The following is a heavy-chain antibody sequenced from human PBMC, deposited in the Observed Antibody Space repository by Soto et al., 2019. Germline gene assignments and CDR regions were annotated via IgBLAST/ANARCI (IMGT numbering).Heavy chain of an antibody. Sequence: EVQLVESGGVLVKPGGSLRLSCAASGLTFTNAWMRWFRQAPGKGLEWVGRIKSTTEGGSTDYAAPVKGRFTISRDDSKNTVYLQMNSLKTEDTAVYYCSTELRWEHNFDYWGQGALVTVSS. J-gene: IGHJ4*02. CDR2: IKSTTEGGST. CDR3: STELRWEHNFDY. D-gene: IGHD1-26*01. V-gene: IGHV3-15*01. CDR1: GLTFTNAW.